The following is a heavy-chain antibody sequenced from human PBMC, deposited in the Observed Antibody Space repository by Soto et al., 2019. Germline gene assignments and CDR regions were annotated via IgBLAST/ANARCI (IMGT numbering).Heavy chain of an antibody. CDR1: GATLDTFINFG. J-gene: IGHJ3*02. CDR3: ATGAATTILVLMYYALEI. V-gene: IGHV1-69*12. Sequence: QVQLVQSGAEVKKPGSSVKVSCKASGATLDTFINFGVTWVRRAPGHGLEWMRGIIPVFGTAHYGQKFQGRLTIRAYEATSTAYMELSRLTSEDMAVYYCATGAATTILVLMYYALEIWCQGKMVTVSS. CDR2: IIPVFGTA. D-gene: IGHD5-12*01.